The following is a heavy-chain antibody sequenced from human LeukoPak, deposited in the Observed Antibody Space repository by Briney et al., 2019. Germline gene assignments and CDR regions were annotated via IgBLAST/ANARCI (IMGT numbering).Heavy chain of an antibody. D-gene: IGHD3-10*01. V-gene: IGHV4-31*03. J-gene: IGHJ4*02. CDR3: ARDRDYGSGSFVDY. CDR2: IYYSGST. CDR1: GGSISSGGYY. Sequence: SETLSLTCTVSGGSISSGGYYWSWIRQHPGKGLEWIGYIYYSGSTYYNPSLKSRVTISVDTSKNQFSLKLSSVTAADTAVYYCARDRDYGSGSFVDYWGQGTLVTVSS.